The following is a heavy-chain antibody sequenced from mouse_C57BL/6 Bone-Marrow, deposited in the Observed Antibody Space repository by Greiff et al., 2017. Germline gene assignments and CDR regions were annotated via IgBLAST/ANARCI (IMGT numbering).Heavy chain of an antibody. CDR1: GYTFTSYW. D-gene: IGHD2-4*01. J-gene: IGHJ4*01. CDR2: IDPNSGGN. Sequence: VQLQQSGAELVKPGASVKLSCKASGYTFTSYWMHWVKQRPGRGLEWIGRIDPNSGGNRYNEKFKSKATLTVDKPSSTANMQLSSLTSEDSAVYYCARYEYGEKGAMDYWGQGTTVTVSS. CDR3: ARYEYGEKGAMDY. V-gene: IGHV1-72*01.